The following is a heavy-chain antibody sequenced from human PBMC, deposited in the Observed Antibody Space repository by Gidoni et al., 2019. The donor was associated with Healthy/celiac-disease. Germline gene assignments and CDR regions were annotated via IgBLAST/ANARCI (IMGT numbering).Heavy chain of an antibody. J-gene: IGHJ4*02. CDR1: GFTFSTYS. CDR2: ISSRSSI. D-gene: IGHD4-17*01. Sequence: EVQLVESGGGLAQPGGSLRLSCVASGFTFSTYSMNWVRQAPGKGLEWVSYISSRSSIYYADSVRGRFSISRENAKNSLYLQMNSLRAEDTAVYYCARDYGGNREFDYWGQGTLVTVSS. CDR3: ARDYGGNREFDY. V-gene: IGHV3-48*01.